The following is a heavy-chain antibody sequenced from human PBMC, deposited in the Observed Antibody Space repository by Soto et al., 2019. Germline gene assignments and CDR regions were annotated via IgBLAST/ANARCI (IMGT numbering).Heavy chain of an antibody. CDR1: GGSISSYY. J-gene: IGHJ4*02. CDR3: ARARSAARNFDY. D-gene: IGHD6-6*01. V-gene: IGHV4-59*01. CDR2: IYYSGST. Sequence: PSETLSLTCTVSGGSISSYYWSWIRQPPGKGLEWIGYIYYSGSTNYNPSLKSRVTISVDTSKNQFSLKLSSVTAADTAVYYCARARSAARNFDYWGQGTLVTV.